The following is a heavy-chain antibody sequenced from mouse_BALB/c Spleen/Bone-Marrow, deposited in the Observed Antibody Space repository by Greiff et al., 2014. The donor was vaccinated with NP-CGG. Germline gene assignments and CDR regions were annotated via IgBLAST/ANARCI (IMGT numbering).Heavy chain of an antibody. CDR1: GFSLTTYG. CDR3: ARNLYYGSSLYAMDY. CDR2: IWSGGST. V-gene: IGHV2-2*02. J-gene: IGHJ4*01. Sequence: QVQLQQSGPGLVQPSQSLSITCTVSGFSLTTYGVHWVRQSPGKGLEWLGVIWSGGSTDYNAAFISRLSITKDNSKSQVFFKMYSLQANDTAIYYCARNLYYGSSLYAMDYWGQGTSVTVSS. D-gene: IGHD1-1*01.